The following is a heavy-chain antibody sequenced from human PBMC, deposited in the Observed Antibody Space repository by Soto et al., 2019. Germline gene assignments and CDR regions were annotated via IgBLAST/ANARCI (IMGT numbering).Heavy chain of an antibody. D-gene: IGHD6-13*01. CDR1: GYSFTIYW. Sequence: GQSLNISSNVFGYSFTIYWIGWVRQMHEKGLEWMGIIYPGDSDTRYSPSFQGQVTISADKSISTAYLQWSSLKASDTAMYYCARTAATGKYYYGVDVWGQGTTVTVSS. CDR3: ARTAATGKYYYGVDV. V-gene: IGHV5-51*01. J-gene: IGHJ6*02. CDR2: IYPGDSDT.